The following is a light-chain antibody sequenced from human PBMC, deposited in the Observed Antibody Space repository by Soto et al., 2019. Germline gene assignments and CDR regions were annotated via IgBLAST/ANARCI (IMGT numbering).Light chain of an antibody. Sequence: IPITQSPLSLSASLGAKVTLTCRTSQNISSYLSWYQQKPGKAPRLLIYKASSLDSGVPYRFSGGGSGTEFTLTISSLQPDDFAAYYCQQYNSYPWTFGQGTKVDI. J-gene: IGKJ1*01. CDR1: QNISSY. V-gene: IGKV1-5*03. CDR2: KAS. CDR3: QQYNSYPWT.